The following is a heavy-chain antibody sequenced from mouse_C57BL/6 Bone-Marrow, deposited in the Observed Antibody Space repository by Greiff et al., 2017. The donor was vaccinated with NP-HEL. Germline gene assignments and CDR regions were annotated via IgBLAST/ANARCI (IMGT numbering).Heavy chain of an antibody. CDR3: ASHYYGSSYWYFDV. Sequence: QVQLQQPGAELVMPGASVKLSCKASGYTFTSYWMHWVQQRPGQGLEWIGEIDPSDSYTNYNQKFKGKFTLTVDKSSSTAYMQLSSLTSEDSAVYYCASHYYGSSYWYFDVWGTGTTVTVSS. D-gene: IGHD1-1*01. CDR1: GYTFTSYW. CDR2: IDPSDSYT. J-gene: IGHJ1*03. V-gene: IGHV1-69*01.